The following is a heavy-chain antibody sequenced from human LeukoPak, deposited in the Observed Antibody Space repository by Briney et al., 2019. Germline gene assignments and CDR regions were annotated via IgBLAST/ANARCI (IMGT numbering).Heavy chain of an antibody. CDR3: AREHGRSGYFDY. CDR1: GFTFTDYA. CDR2: ISSDGSQK. V-gene: IGHV3-30*04. Sequence: GGSLRLSCVGTGFTFTDYAIHWLRQAPGKGMEWVSFISSDGSQKYYADSVKGRFTISRDNSKNTLYLQLNSLRVEDTAVYYCAREHGRSGYFDYWGQGTLVSVSS. J-gene: IGHJ4*02. D-gene: IGHD3-22*01.